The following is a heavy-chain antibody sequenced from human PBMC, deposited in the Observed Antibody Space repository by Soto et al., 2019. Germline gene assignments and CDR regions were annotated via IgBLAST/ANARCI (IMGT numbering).Heavy chain of an antibody. D-gene: IGHD2-21*01. CDR2: ISSSSTTK. CDR3: EVVIAGTLDS. J-gene: IGHJ4*02. Sequence: EVQLVESGGGLVQPGGSLRLSCAAAGFTFSKYSTNWVRQAPGKGLEWVSYISSSSTTKYYADSVKGRFTISRDNAKSSLYLQMNSLKDEETAVYYCEVVIAGTLDSWGQGTLVTVPS. CDR1: GFTFSKYS. V-gene: IGHV3-48*02.